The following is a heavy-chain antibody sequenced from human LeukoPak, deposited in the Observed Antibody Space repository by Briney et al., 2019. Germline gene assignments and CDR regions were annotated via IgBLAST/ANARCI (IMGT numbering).Heavy chain of an antibody. J-gene: IGHJ6*03. CDR1: GYTFTSYG. Sequence: ASVKVSCKASGYTFTSYGISWVRQAPGQGLEWMGWISAYNGNTTYAQKPQGRVTMTTATTTSTAYMELRSLRSDDTAVYYCARNWAHHWNYYYYYYMDVWGKGTTVTVSS. D-gene: IGHD3-16*01. CDR3: ARNWAHHWNYYYYYYMDV. V-gene: IGHV1-18*01. CDR2: ISAYNGNT.